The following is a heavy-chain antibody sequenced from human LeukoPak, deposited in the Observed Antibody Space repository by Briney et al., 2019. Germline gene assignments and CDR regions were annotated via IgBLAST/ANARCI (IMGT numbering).Heavy chain of an antibody. CDR2: ISSNGGST. D-gene: IGHD4-17*01. CDR3: VKDAGDYEYWFDP. CDR1: GFTFSSYA. V-gene: IGHV3-64D*06. J-gene: IGHJ5*02. Sequence: PGGSLRLSCSASGFTFSSYAMHWVRQAPGKGLEYVSAISSNGGSTYYADSVKGRFTISGDNSKNTLYLQMSSLRAEDTAVYYCVKDAGDYEYWFDPWGQGTLVTVSS.